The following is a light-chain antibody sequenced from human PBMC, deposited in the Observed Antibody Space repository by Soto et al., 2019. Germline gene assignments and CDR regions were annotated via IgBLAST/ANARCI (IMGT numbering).Light chain of an antibody. J-gene: IGKJ5*01. CDR3: QQYGSSPSII. CDR2: DAS. Sequence: EIVLTQSPATLSLSPGERATLSCGASQSVSSSYVAWYQQKPGLAPRLLLYDASSRATGIPDRLSGSGSGTDFTLSISRLEPDDFAVYYCQQYGSSPSIIFGQGTRLEI. CDR1: QSVSSSY. V-gene: IGKV3D-20*01.